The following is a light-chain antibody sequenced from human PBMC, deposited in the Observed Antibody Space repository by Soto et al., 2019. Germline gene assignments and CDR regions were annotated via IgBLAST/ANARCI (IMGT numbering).Light chain of an antibody. Sequence: EIVMTQFPATLSVSPGEGATLSCRASQSVRSDLAWYQQKPGQAPRLLIYAASTRATGIPARFSGSGSGTEFTLTIDSLQSEDSAVYYCQQYNDWPPWTFGQGTKVEIK. CDR1: QSVRSD. J-gene: IGKJ1*01. CDR2: AAS. CDR3: QQYNDWPPWT. V-gene: IGKV3-15*01.